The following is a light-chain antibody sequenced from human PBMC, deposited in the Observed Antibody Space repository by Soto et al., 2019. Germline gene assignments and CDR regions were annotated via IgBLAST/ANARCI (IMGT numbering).Light chain of an antibody. CDR2: SAS. CDR1: QSVNSD. J-gene: IGKJ4*01. CDR3: QQYNNWPLN. V-gene: IGKV3-15*01. Sequence: ETVMTQSPATLSASPGESATLSCRASQSVNSDLAWYQQIPGQAPRLLIYSASTGATGGPARFSGSGSGTEFTLTISSLQSEDFAIYYCQQYNNWPLNFGGGTKVEI.